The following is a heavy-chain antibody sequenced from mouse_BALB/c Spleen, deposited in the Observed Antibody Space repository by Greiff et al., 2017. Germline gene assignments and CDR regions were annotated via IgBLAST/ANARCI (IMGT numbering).Heavy chain of an antibody. V-gene: IGHV5-17*02. J-gene: IGHJ4*01. CDR3: ARRGNGYYEYYAMDY. D-gene: IGHD2-3*01. CDR1: GFTFSSFG. Sequence: EVQLVESGAGLVQPGGSRKISCAASGFTFSSFGIHWVRQTPEKGLEWVAYISSGSSTIYYADTVKGRFTISRDNPKNTLFLQMTSLRSEDTAMYYCARRGNGYYEYYAMDYWGQGTSVTVSS. CDR2: ISSGSSTI.